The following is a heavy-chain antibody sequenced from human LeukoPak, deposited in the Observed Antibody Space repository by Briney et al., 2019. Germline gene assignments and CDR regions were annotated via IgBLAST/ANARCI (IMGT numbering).Heavy chain of an antibody. V-gene: IGHV4-39*01. CDR2: IYYSGST. CDR1: SGSISSSSYY. CDR3: ARHSGYYYARDAFDI. Sequence: PSETLSLTCTPSSGSISSSSYYWGWIREPPGKGLEWIGSIYYSGSTYYNPSLDSRVTISGDTYKNQISLKLTSVTAADTAVYYCARHSGYYYARDAFDIWGQGTMVTVSS. D-gene: IGHD3-22*01. J-gene: IGHJ3*02.